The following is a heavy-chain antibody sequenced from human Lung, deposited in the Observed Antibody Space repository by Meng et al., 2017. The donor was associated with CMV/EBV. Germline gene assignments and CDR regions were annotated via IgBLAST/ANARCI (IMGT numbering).Heavy chain of an antibody. CDR2: IKQDGSEK. V-gene: IGHV3-7*01. D-gene: IGHD3-10*01. CDR1: GFTFSYFW. Sequence: GESLKISCAASGFTFSYFWMSWVRQAPGKGLEWVANIKQDGSEKYYVDSVEGRFTISRDNAKNSLYLQMNSLRTEDTAVYYCARDRGAFDIWGQGTVVTVSS. CDR3: ARDRGAFDI. J-gene: IGHJ3*02.